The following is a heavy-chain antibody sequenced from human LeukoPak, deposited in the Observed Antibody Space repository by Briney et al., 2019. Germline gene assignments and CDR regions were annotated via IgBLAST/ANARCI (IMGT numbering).Heavy chain of an antibody. CDR2: NYPDDSDT. CDR3: AIGGDSSTSCYRCFNY. Sequence: GESLKISCEGSGYSFTNYWIGWARQMPGKGLEWMGINYPDDSDTRYSPSFQGQVTISADKSIGTAYLQWSSLKASDTAMYYCAIGGDSSTSCYRCFNYWGQGTLVTVSS. D-gene: IGHD2-2*01. CDR1: GYSFTNYW. J-gene: IGHJ4*02. V-gene: IGHV5-51*01.